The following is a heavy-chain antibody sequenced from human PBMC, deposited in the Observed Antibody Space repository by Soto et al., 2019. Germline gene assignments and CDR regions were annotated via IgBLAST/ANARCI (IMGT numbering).Heavy chain of an antibody. V-gene: IGHV5-51*04. CDR1: GYKFTSSW. D-gene: IGHD3-22*01. CDR3: ARKDKSGYFNWFGP. Sequence: GESLKISCRTSGYKFTSSWIAWVGQMPGKGLEWMGIIFPSDSDTRYSPSFQGQVTISADRPTSTVFLQWASLKASDTAVYFCARKDKSGYFNWFGPWGQGTLVTVS. J-gene: IGHJ5*02. CDR2: IFPSDSDT.